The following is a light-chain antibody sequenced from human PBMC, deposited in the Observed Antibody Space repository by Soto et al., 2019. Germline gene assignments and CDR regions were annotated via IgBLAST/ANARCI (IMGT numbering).Light chain of an antibody. CDR2: DAS. CDR3: QQYDNLPPRVT. CDR1: QDISNY. Sequence: DIEMTQSPSSLSASVGDRVTITCEGSQDISNYLNWYQQKPGKAPKLLIYDASNLETGVPSRFSGSGSGKDLTLTISSLQPEDIATYYCQQYDNLPPRVTFGQGTRLEIK. V-gene: IGKV1-33*01. J-gene: IGKJ5*01.